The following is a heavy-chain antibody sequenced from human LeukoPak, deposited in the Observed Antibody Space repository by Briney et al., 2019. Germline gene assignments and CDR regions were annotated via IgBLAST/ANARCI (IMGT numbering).Heavy chain of an antibody. D-gene: IGHD2-15*01. CDR1: RFTFSSYA. CDR3: ARVGARYCSGGSCPKDAFDI. Sequence: GRSLRLSCAASRFTFSSYAMNWVRQAPGKGLEWVAVISYDGSNKYYADSVKGRFTISRDNSKNTLYLQMNSLRAEDTAVYYCARVGARYCSGGSCPKDAFDIWGQGTMVTVSS. J-gene: IGHJ3*02. CDR2: ISYDGSNK. V-gene: IGHV3-30-3*01.